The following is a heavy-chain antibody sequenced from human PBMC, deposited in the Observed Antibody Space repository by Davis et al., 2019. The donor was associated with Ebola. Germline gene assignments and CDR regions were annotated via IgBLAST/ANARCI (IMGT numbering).Heavy chain of an antibody. D-gene: IGHD5-12*01. CDR1: GYTLTELS. V-gene: IGHV1-24*01. Sequence: ASVKVSCKVSGYTLTELSMHWVRQAPGKGLEWMGGFDPENDDTIYAQKFQGRVIMTEDTSTDTAYMELSSLRSEDTAVYYCATLPPMVATIHPPFDLWGQGTLITVSS. CDR3: ATLPPMVATIHPPFDL. CDR2: FDPENDDT. J-gene: IGHJ4*02.